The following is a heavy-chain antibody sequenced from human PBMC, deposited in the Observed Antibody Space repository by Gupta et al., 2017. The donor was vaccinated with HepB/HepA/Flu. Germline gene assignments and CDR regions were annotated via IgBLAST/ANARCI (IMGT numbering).Heavy chain of an antibody. J-gene: IGHJ5*02. D-gene: IGHD2-21*01. CDR1: GGTFSSYA. Sequence: ASGGTFSSYAISWVRQAPGQGLEWMGGIIPIFGTANYAQKFQGRVTITADESTSTAYMELSSLRSEDTAVYYCARQGVRCGGDCYSRWFDPWGQGTLVTVSS. CDR3: ARQGVRCGGDCYSRWFDP. CDR2: IIPIFGTA. V-gene: IGHV1-69*01.